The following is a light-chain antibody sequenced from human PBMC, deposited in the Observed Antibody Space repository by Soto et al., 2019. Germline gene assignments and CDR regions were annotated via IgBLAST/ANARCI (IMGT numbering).Light chain of an antibody. CDR1: ISNIGSNP. CDR3: AAWDDRLSAYV. CDR2: RNN. J-gene: IGLJ1*01. Sequence: HSVLTQPPSASETPGQRITISSSGCISNIGSNPVYWHQHLPGTAPKLLVYRNNQRPSGVPDRFSDSKSGTSAFLAISGLRSEDEADYYCAAWDDRLSAYVFGTGTKVTVL. V-gene: IGLV1-47*01.